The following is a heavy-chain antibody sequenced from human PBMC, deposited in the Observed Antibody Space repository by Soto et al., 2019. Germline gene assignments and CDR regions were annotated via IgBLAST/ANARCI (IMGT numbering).Heavy chain of an antibody. Sequence: GASVKVSCKASGGTFSSYAISWVRQAPGQGLEWMGGTIPIFGTANYAQKFQGRVTITADKSTSTAYMELSSLRSEDTAVYYCARARGGGSPQVFYYYGMDVWGQGTTVTVSS. V-gene: IGHV1-69*06. CDR2: TIPIFGTA. J-gene: IGHJ6*02. CDR1: GGTFSSYA. D-gene: IGHD2-15*01. CDR3: ARARGGGSPQVFYYYGMDV.